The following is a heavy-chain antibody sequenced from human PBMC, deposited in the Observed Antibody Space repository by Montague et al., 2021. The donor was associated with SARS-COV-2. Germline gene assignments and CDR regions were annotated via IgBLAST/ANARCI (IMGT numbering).Heavy chain of an antibody. J-gene: IGHJ6*02. D-gene: IGHD3-10*01. CDR2: IYYSGST. CDR3: ARGLAGYYGSGSYGGMDV. V-gene: IGHV4-39*07. Sequence: SETLSLTCTVSGGAISSSSYYWGWIRQPPGKGLEWIGSIYYSGSTYYNPSLKSRVTISVDTSKNQFSLKLSSVTAAATAVYYCARGLAGYYGSGSYGGMDVWGQGTTVTVSS. CDR1: GGAISSSSYY.